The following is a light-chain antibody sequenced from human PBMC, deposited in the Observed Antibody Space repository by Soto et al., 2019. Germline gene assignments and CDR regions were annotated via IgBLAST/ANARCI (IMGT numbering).Light chain of an antibody. V-gene: IGLV2-23*01. J-gene: IGLJ3*02. CDR1: SSDAGNYNF. CDR3: CSYAGSSTSWV. Sequence: QSALTQPASVSGSPGQSITISCTGTSSDAGNYNFVSWYQQHPGKAPKVIIYEDSTRPSGVSNRISGSKSGNTASLTISGLLAEDEADYYCCSYAGSSTSWVFGGGTQLTVL. CDR2: EDS.